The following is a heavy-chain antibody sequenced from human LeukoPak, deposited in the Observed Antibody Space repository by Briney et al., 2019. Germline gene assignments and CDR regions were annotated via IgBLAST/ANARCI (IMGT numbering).Heavy chain of an antibody. CDR2: IYTSGST. J-gene: IGHJ6*03. V-gene: IGHV4-61*02. CDR3: ARGQGSSSTRAVGDYYYYMDV. D-gene: IGHD6-13*01. Sequence: PSETLSLTCTVSGGSISSSSYYWSWIRQPAGKGLEWIGRIYTSGSTNYNPSLKSRVTISVDTSKNQFSLKLSSVTAADTAVYYCARGQGSSSTRAVGDYYYYMDVWGKGTTVTVSS. CDR1: GGSISSSSYY.